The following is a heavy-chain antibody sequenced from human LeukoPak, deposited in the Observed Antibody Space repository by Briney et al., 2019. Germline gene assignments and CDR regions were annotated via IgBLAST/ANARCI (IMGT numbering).Heavy chain of an antibody. CDR2: IYYTGST. Sequence: SETLPLTCTVSGGSISSYYWSWIRQPPGKGLEWIGYIYYTGSTNYNPSLRSRVTISVDTSKNQFSLKLSSVTAADTAVYYCVRGGSNFDPWGQGTLVTVSS. CDR1: GGSISSYY. CDR3: VRGGSNFDP. D-gene: IGHD4-23*01. J-gene: IGHJ5*02. V-gene: IGHV4-59*01.